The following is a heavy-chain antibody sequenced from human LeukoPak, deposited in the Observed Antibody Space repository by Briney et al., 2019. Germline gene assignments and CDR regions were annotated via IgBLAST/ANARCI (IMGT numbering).Heavy chain of an antibody. J-gene: IGHJ5*02. D-gene: IGHD6-13*01. V-gene: IGHV3-30*01. CDR2: ISYDGSNK. Sequence: GGSLRLSCAASGFTFSSYAMHWVRQAPGKGLEWVAVISYDGSNKYYADSVKGRFTISRDNSKNTLYLQMNSLRAEDTAVYYCARSPVPRIAAAAPNWFDPWGQGTLVTVSS. CDR1: GFTFSSYA. CDR3: ARSPVPRIAAAAPNWFDP.